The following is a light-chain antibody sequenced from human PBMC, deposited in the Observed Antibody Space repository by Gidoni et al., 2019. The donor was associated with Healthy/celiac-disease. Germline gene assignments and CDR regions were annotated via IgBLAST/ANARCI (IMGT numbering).Light chain of an antibody. CDR1: QSLLHSNGYNY. V-gene: IGKV2-28*01. CDR3: MQALQTPA. CDR2: LGS. J-gene: IGKJ1*01. Sequence: VMTQSPLSLPVTPGEPASISCRSSQSLLHSNGYNYLDWYLQKPGQSPQLLIYLGSNRASGVPDRFSGSGSGTDFTLKISRVEAEDVGVYYCMQALQTPAFGQGTKVEIK.